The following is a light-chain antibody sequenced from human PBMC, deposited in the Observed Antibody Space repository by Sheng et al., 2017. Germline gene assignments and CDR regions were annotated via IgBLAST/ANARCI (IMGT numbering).Light chain of an antibody. J-gene: IGKJ1*01. CDR2: DAS. Sequence: EIVMTQSPATLSVSPGERATLSCRASQSVSTKLAWYQHKPGQGPRLIMYDASTRATVIPVRFSGSGSGTEFTLIISSLQSEDFAVYYCQQYNNWPWTFGQGTKVEIK. CDR1: QSVSTK. V-gene: IGKV3-15*01. CDR3: QQYNNWPWT.